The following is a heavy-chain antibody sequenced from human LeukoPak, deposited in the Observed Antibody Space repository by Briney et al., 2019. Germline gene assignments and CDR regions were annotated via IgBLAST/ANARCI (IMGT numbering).Heavy chain of an antibody. J-gene: IGHJ4*02. V-gene: IGHV3-21*01. Sequence: GGSLRLSCTPSGFTFNGFCLTWFRQTPGKGLEWVASMSSSKSYIYYADSVKGRFTISRDNSKNTLYLQMNSLRAEDTAVYYCAKGGPHYGSGSYYAFDYWGQGTLVTVSS. CDR2: MSSSKSYI. CDR1: GFTFNGFC. CDR3: AKGGPHYGSGSYYAFDY. D-gene: IGHD3-10*01.